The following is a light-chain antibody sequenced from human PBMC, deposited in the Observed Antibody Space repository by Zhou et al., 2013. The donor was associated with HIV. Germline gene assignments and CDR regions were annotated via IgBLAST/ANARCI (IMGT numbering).Light chain of an antibody. CDR3: LQLNSFPRT. V-gene: IGKV1-6*01. Sequence: AIQMTQSPSSLSASVGDRVTITCRASQAIGNDLAWYQQKPGKAPELLIYAASTVQSGVPSRFSGSGSGTDFTLTISSLQPEDFATYYCLQLNSFPRTFGQGTKVEIK. CDR2: AAS. J-gene: IGKJ1*01. CDR1: QAIGND.